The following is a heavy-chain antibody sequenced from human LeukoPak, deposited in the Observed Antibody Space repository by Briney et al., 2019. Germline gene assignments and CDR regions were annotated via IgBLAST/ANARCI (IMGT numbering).Heavy chain of an antibody. Sequence: GGSLRLSCSVSGFTFSSYSMNWVRQAPGKGLQWVSSISSGGSYIFYADSVEGRFSVSRDNAKNSVFLQMNSLRAGDTAVYYCARGLGDYDAFDVWGHGTRVTVAS. J-gene: IGHJ3*01. V-gene: IGHV3-21*01. CDR2: ISSGGSYI. CDR1: GFTFSSYS. CDR3: ARGLGDYDAFDV. D-gene: IGHD4-17*01.